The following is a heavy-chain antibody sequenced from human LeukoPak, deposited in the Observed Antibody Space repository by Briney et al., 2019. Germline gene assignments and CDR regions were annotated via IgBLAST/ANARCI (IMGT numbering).Heavy chain of an antibody. V-gene: IGHV1-2*02. CDR1: GYTFTGYC. J-gene: IGHJ1*01. CDR2: VNPNDGGT. CDR3: ARDLDSSWTGYFQP. D-gene: IGHD6-13*01. Sequence: ASVKVSCKASGYTFTGYCIHWVRQAPRQGLEWMGWVNPNDGGTNYAQKFQGRVTMTWDTSITTAYMELSSLTSDDTAVYYCARDLDSSWTGYFQPWGQGTLVTVSS.